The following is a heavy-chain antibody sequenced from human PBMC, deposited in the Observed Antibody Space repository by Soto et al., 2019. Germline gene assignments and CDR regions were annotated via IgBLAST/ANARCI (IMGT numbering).Heavy chain of an antibody. CDR2: IIPIFGTA. J-gene: IGHJ4*02. V-gene: IGHV1-69*13. Sequence: SVKVSCKASGGTFSSYAISWVRQAPGQGLEWMGGIIPIFGTANYAQKFQGRVTITADESTSTAYMELSSLRSEDTAVYYCRLTGPYYFDYWGQGTLVTVSS. CDR3: RLTGPYYFDY. D-gene: IGHD3-9*01. CDR1: GGTFSSYA.